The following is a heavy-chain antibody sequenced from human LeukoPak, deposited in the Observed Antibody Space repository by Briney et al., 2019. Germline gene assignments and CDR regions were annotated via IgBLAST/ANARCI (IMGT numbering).Heavy chain of an antibody. J-gene: IGHJ5*02. Sequence: ASVKVSCKASGYTFTSYYMHWVRQAPGQGLEWMGIINPSGGSTSYAQKFQGRVTMTRDMSTSTVYMELRSLRSDDTAVYYCARIFGVTLGGFDPWGQGTLVTVSS. V-gene: IGHV1-46*01. CDR1: GYTFTSYY. D-gene: IGHD3-3*01. CDR3: ARIFGVTLGGFDP. CDR2: INPSGGST.